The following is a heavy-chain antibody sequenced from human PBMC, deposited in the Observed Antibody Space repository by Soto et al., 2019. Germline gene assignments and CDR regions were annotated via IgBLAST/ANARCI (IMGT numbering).Heavy chain of an antibody. Sequence: QMQLVQSGPEVKKPGTSVKVSCKASGFTFTSSAMQWVRQARGQRLEWIGWIVVGSGNTNYAQKFQERVTITREMSTSTAYMELSSLGSEDTAVYYCAAEPNYYDSSGYYDRDYYYYGMDVWGQGTTVTVSS. J-gene: IGHJ6*02. CDR3: AAEPNYYDSSGYYDRDYYYYGMDV. D-gene: IGHD3-22*01. V-gene: IGHV1-58*02. CDR2: IVVGSGNT. CDR1: GFTFTSSA.